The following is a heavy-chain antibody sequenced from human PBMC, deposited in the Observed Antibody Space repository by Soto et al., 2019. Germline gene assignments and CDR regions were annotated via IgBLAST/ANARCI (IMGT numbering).Heavy chain of an antibody. D-gene: IGHD3-22*01. J-gene: IGHJ4*02. CDR3: TACGVSVYSFDY. Sequence: GGSLRLSCAASGFTFSDHYMDWVRQAPGKGLEWVGRSRNKANSYTTEYAASVKGRFTISRDDSKNSLYLQMNSLKTEDTAVYYCTACGVSVYSFDYWGQGT. V-gene: IGHV3-72*01. CDR2: SRNKANSYTT. CDR1: GFTFSDHY.